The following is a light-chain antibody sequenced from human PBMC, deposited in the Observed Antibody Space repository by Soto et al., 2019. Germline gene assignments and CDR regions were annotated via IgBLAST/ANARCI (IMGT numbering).Light chain of an antibody. CDR1: QSVSSY. CDR3: QQRSNWPG. CDR2: DAS. J-gene: IGKJ4*02. Sequence: EIVVTQSPATLSLSPGERATLSCRASQSVSSYLAWYQQKPGQAPRLLIYDASNRATGIPARFSGSGSGTDFTLTISSREPEGFAVYYCQQRSNWPGFGGGTKVEIK. V-gene: IGKV3-11*01.